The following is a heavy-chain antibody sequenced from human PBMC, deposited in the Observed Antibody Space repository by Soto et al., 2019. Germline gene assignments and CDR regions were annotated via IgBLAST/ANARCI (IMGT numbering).Heavy chain of an antibody. Sequence: GGSLRLSCAASGFTFSNYGIHWVRQAPGKGLEWVAVITHDGDNAYYADSVKGRFTVSRDNSKNTLYLQMNSLRAEDTAVYYCAKVSPPWDIVAPWGQGTLVTVSS. D-gene: IGHD5-12*01. J-gene: IGHJ5*02. CDR2: ITHDGDNA. V-gene: IGHV3-30*18. CDR3: AKVSPPWDIVAP. CDR1: GFTFSNYG.